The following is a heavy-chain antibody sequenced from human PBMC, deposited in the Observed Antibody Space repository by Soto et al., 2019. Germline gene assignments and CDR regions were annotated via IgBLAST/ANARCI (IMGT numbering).Heavy chain of an antibody. D-gene: IGHD3-3*01. J-gene: IGHJ4*02. CDR3: ARGPLGVVIKGLYY. CDR1: GFTFSSYG. Sequence: QVQLVESGGGVVQPGRSLRLSCAASGFTFSSYGMHWVRQAPGKGLEWVAAIWYDGSNKYYADSVKGRFTISRDNSKNTLYLQMNSLRAEDTAVYYCARGPLGVVIKGLYYWGQGTLVTVSS. V-gene: IGHV3-33*01. CDR2: IWYDGSNK.